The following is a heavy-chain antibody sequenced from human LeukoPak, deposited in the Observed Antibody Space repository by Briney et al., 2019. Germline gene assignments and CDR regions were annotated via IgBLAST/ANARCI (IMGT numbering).Heavy chain of an antibody. CDR3: ARDMDSSSWRN. Sequence: SETLSLTCAVSGYSISSGYYWGWTRQPPGKGLEWIGSIYHSGSTYYNPSLKSRVTISVDTSKNQFSLKLSSVTAADTAVYYCARDMDSSSWRNWGQGTLVTVSS. V-gene: IGHV4-38-2*02. CDR2: IYHSGST. CDR1: GYSISSGYY. D-gene: IGHD6-13*01. J-gene: IGHJ4*02.